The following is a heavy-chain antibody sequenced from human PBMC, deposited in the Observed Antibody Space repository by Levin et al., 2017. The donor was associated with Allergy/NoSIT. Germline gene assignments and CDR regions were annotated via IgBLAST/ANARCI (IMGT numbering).Heavy chain of an antibody. CDR3: ARVRITIFGVVTYYYYYGMDV. Sequence: ASVKVSCKASGYTFTSYDINWVRQATGQGLEWMGWMNPNSGNTGYAQKFQGRVTMTRNTSISTAYMELSSLRSEDTAVYYCARVRITIFGVVTYYYYYGMDVWGQGTTVTVSS. D-gene: IGHD3-3*01. CDR1: GYTFTSYD. J-gene: IGHJ6*02. V-gene: IGHV1-8*01. CDR2: MNPNSGNT.